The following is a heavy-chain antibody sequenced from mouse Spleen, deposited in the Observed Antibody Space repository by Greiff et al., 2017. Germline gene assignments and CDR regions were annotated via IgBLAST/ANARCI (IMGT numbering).Heavy chain of an antibody. CDR3: ARNYDGSYLYAMDY. CDR2: IYPRDGST. V-gene: IGHV1-78*01. CDR1: GYTFTDHT. D-gene: IGHD1-1*01. Sequence: VKLMESDAELVKPGASVKISCKVSGYTFTDHTIHWMKQRPEQGLEWIGYIYPRDGSTKYNEKFKGKATLTADKSSSTAYMQLNSLTSEDSAVYFCARNYDGSYLYAMDYWGQGTSVTVSS. J-gene: IGHJ4*01.